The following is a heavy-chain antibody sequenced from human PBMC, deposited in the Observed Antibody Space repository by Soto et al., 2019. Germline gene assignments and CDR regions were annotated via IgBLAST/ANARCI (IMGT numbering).Heavy chain of an antibody. CDR3: ARDADYSLGV. V-gene: IGHV1-2*02. J-gene: IGHJ6*02. CDR2: INPNSGGT. Sequence: ASVKVSGKASGYTFTGDYMHWVRQAPGQGLEWMGWINPNSGGTNYAQKFQGRVTMTRDTSISTAYMEPSRLRSDDTAVYYCARDADYSLGVWGQGTTVTVSS. CDR1: GYTFTGDY.